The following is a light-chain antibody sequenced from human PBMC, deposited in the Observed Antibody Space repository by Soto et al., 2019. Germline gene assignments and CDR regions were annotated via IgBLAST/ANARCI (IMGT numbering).Light chain of an antibody. CDR3: VLYMGSGISV. J-gene: IGLJ2*01. CDR2: STS. Sequence: QAVVTQEPSFSVSPGGTVTLTCGLSSGSVSAGYYPSWYQQTPGQAPRTLIYSTSTHSSGVPDRFSGSILENKAALTITGAQADDESDYYCVLYMGSGISVFGGGTKLTVL. V-gene: IGLV8-61*01. CDR1: SGSVSAGYY.